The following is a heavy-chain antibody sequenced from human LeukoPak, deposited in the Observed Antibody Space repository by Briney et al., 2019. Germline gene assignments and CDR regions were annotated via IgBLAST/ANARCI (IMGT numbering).Heavy chain of an antibody. CDR1: GASISNSNW. CDR3: ASRAPRDNYNRYVPIDY. J-gene: IGHJ4*02. Sequence: SETLSLTCAVAGASISNSNWWTWVRQPPGKGLEWIGEIYHSGSTNYKPSLKSRATISVDKSKNQFSLKLSSVTAADTAVYYCASRAPRDNYNRYVPIDYWGQGTLVTVSS. D-gene: IGHD3-22*01. CDR2: IYHSGST. V-gene: IGHV4-4*02.